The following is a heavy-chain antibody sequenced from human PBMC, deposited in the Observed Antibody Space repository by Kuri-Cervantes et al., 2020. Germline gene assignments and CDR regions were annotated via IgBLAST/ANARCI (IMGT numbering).Heavy chain of an antibody. CDR1: GGTFSSYA. J-gene: IGHJ4*02. Sequence: ASVKVSCKASGGTFSSYAISWVRQAPGQGLEWMGGIIPIFGTANYAQRFQGRVTITADKSTSTAYMELSSLRSEDTAVYYCARASHYGDYLFDYWGQGTLVTVSS. V-gene: IGHV1-69*06. D-gene: IGHD4-17*01. CDR3: ARASHYGDYLFDY. CDR2: IIPIFGTA.